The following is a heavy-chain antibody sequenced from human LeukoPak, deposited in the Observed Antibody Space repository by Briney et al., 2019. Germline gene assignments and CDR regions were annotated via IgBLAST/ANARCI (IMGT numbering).Heavy chain of an antibody. CDR3: ARDGSGSLGFDY. D-gene: IGHD3-10*01. J-gene: IGHJ4*02. Sequence: SETLSLTCTVSGGSISSYYWSWIRQPAGKGLEWIGRIYTSGSTNYNPSLKSRVTISVDKSKDQFSLKLSSVTAADTAVYYCARDGSGSLGFDYWGQGTLVTVSS. V-gene: IGHV4-4*07. CDR1: GGSISSYY. CDR2: IYTSGST.